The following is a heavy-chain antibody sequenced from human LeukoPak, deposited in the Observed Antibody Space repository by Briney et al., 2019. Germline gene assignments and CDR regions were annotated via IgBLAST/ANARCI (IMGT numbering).Heavy chain of an antibody. Sequence: SETLSLTCTVSGGSISSSSYYWGWIRQPPGKGLEWIGSIYYSGSTYYNPSLKSRVTISVDTSKNQFSLKLSSVTAADTAVYYCARPFGTGYSSSWHYWGQGTLVTVSS. V-gene: IGHV4-39*01. CDR2: IYYSGST. CDR3: ARPFGTGYSSSWHY. J-gene: IGHJ4*02. CDR1: GGSISSSSYY. D-gene: IGHD6-13*01.